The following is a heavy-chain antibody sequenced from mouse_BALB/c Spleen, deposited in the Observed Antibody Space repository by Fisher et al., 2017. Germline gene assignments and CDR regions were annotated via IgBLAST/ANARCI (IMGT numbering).Heavy chain of an antibody. D-gene: IGHD3-2*02. V-gene: IGHV1-26*01. J-gene: IGHJ1*01. CDR3: ARSGLRSLYWYFDV. Sequence: KFKGKATLTVDKSSSTAYMELLSLTSEDSAVYYCARSGLRSLYWYFDVWGAGTTVTVSS.